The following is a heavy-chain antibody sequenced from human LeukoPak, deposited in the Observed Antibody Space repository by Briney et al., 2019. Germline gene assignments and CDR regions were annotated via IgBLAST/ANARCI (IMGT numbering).Heavy chain of an antibody. Sequence: PGGSLRLSCAASGFTFKNYGMNWVRQAPGKGLEWVSSISSGATYIDNADSVKGRFTISRDNAKNSLYLEMNSLRAEDTAVYYCARSKGAALREYGMDVWGPGTTVTVSS. CDR1: GFTFKNYG. V-gene: IGHV3-21*06. CDR3: ARSKGAALREYGMDV. CDR2: ISSGATYI. J-gene: IGHJ6*02. D-gene: IGHD5-12*01.